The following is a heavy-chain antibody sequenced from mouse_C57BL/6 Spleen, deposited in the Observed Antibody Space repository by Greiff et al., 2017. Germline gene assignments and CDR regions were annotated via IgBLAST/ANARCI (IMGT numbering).Heavy chain of an antibody. CDR2: IYPGSGNT. D-gene: IGHD2-1*01. J-gene: IGHJ2*01. Sequence: QVQLKQSGPELVKPGASVKISCKASGYSFTSYYIHWVKQRPGQGLEWIGWIYPGSGNTKYNEKFKGKATLTADTSSSTAYMQLSSLTSEDSAVYYCAREGDGNVFDYWGQGTTLTVSS. V-gene: IGHV1-66*01. CDR3: AREGDGNVFDY. CDR1: GYSFTSYY.